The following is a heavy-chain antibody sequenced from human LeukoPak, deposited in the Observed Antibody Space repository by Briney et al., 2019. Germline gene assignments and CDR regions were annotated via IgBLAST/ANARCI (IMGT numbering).Heavy chain of an antibody. CDR1: GYTFTTYD. CDR3: ARGRGSGHKENWFDP. D-gene: IGHD6-19*01. V-gene: IGHV1-8*01. CDR2: MNPNSGNT. J-gene: IGHJ5*02. Sequence: VASVNVSCKASGYTFTTYDINWVRQATGPGLEWMGWMNPNSGNTGYTQKFQGRVTMTRNTSISTAYMELSSLRSEDTAVYYCARGRGSGHKENWFDPWGQGTLVTVSS.